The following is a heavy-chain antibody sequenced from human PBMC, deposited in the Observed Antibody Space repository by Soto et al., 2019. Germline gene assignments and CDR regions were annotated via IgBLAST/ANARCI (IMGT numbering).Heavy chain of an antibody. V-gene: IGHV1-69*13. J-gene: IGHJ4*02. D-gene: IGHD6-13*01. CDR2: IIPIFGTA. CDR1: GGTFSSYA. Sequence: RASVKVSCKASGGTFSSYAISWVRQPPGQGLEWMGGIIPIFGTANYAQKFQGRVTITADESTSTAYMELSSLRSEDTAVYYCARDKSGSSWFDYWGQGTLVTVSS. CDR3: ARDKSGSSWFDY.